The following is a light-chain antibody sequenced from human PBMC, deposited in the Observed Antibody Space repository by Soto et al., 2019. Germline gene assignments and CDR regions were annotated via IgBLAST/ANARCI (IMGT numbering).Light chain of an antibody. Sequence: QSALTQPASVSGSPGQSITISCTGTSSDVGKYNYVSWYQHHPGKVPKLMIYDVSDRPTGISNRFSGSKSGNTAFLTISGLQAEDEADYYCSSYTSSRTFVFGIGTKLTVL. V-gene: IGLV2-14*03. CDR3: SSYTSSRTFV. CDR1: SSDVGKYNY. J-gene: IGLJ1*01. CDR2: DVS.